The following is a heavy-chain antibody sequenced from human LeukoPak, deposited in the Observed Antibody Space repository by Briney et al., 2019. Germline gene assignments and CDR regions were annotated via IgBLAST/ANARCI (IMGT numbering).Heavy chain of an antibody. Sequence: GRSLRLSCEASGFTFSSYAMTWVRQAPGKGLEWVSTISGSGGYTYYTDSVQGRFTISRDNSKNTLYLKMNSLRAEDTAVYYCAKDGQPSTRSYLCTNGICYEDYWGQGTLVTVSS. CDR1: GFTFSSYA. J-gene: IGHJ4*02. CDR2: ISGSGGYT. CDR3: AKDGQPSTRSYLCTNGICYEDY. V-gene: IGHV3-23*01. D-gene: IGHD2-8*01.